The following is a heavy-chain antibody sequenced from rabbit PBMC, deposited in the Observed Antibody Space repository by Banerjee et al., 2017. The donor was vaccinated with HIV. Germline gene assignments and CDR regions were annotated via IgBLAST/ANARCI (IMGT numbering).Heavy chain of an antibody. Sequence: QEQLVESGGGLVQPEGSLTLTCKASGFDFSNTNYMCWVRQAPGKGLEWIGCIYTGSGDTYYASWAKGRFTIAKTSSTTVTLQMTSLTAADTATYFCARRDYGSSTYYDLWGPGTLVTVS. CDR2: IYTGSGDT. V-gene: IGHV1S45*01. D-gene: IGHD8-1*01. J-gene: IGHJ4*01. CDR3: ARRDYGSSTYYDL. CDR1: GFDFSNTNY.